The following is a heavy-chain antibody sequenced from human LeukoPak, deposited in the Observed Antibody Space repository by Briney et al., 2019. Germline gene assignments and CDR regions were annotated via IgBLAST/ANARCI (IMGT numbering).Heavy chain of an antibody. CDR2: ISGDGGST. Sequence: GGSLRLSCAASGFTVRSNYMNWVRQAPGKGLEWVSLISGDGGSTYYADSVKGRFTISRDNSKNSLYLQMNSLRAEDTALYYCAKDIDVSGYDYEDYWGQGTLVTVSS. V-gene: IGHV3-43*02. D-gene: IGHD5-12*01. J-gene: IGHJ4*02. CDR3: AKDIDVSGYDYEDY. CDR1: GFTVRSNY.